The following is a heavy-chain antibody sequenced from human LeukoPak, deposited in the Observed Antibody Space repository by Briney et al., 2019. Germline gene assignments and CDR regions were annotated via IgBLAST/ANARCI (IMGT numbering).Heavy chain of an antibody. D-gene: IGHD4-17*01. J-gene: IGHJ4*02. CDR1: GFTLSSYA. CDR3: AKADYGDYEGICFDY. Sequence: GSLRLSCAASGFTLSSYAMSWVRQAPGKGLEWVSAISGSGGSTYYADSVKGRFTISRDNSKNTLYLQMNSLRAEDTAVYYCAKADYGDYEGICFDYWGQGTLVTVSS. CDR2: ISGSGGST. V-gene: IGHV3-23*01.